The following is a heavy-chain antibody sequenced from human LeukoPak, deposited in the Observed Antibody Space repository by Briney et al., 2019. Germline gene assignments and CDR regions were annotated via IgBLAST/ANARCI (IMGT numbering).Heavy chain of an antibody. J-gene: IGHJ2*01. V-gene: IGHV4-59*01. D-gene: IGHD3-22*01. CDR1: GGSISSYY. CDR2: IYYSGST. Sequence: SETLSLTCTVSGGSISSYYWSWIRQTPGKGLEWIGYIYYSGSTNYNPSLKSRVTISVDTSKNQFSLKLSSVTAADTAVYYCARAVYYYDSSAYPYWYFDLWGRGTLVTVSS. CDR3: ARAVYYYDSSAYPYWYFDL.